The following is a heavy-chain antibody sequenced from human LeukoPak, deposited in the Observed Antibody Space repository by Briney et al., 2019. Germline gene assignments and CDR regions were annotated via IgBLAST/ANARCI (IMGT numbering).Heavy chain of an antibody. V-gene: IGHV3-30*02. CDR2: IRYDGSNK. J-gene: IGHJ6*03. Sequence: GGSLRLSCAASGFTFSSYGMHWVRQAPGKGLEWVAFIRYDGSNKYYADSVKGRFTISRNNSKNTLYLQMNSLRAEDTAVYYCAREIAVAGSFFYYYYYMDVWGKGTTVTVSS. CDR1: GFTFSSYG. D-gene: IGHD6-19*01. CDR3: AREIAVAGSFFYYYYYMDV.